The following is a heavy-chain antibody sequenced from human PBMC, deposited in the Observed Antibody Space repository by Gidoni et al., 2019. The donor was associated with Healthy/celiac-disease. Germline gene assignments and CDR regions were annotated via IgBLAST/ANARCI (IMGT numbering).Heavy chain of an antibody. Sequence: EVQLVESGGGLVQPGRSLRLSCAASGFTFDDYAMHWVRQAPGKGLEWVSGISWNSGSIGYADSVKGRFTISRDNAKNSLYLQMNSLRAEDTALYYCAKDIGGGRYYYYGMDVWGQGTTVTVSS. CDR3: AKDIGGGRYYYYGMDV. CDR2: ISWNSGSI. J-gene: IGHJ6*02. V-gene: IGHV3-9*01. D-gene: IGHD3-16*01. CDR1: GFTFDDYA.